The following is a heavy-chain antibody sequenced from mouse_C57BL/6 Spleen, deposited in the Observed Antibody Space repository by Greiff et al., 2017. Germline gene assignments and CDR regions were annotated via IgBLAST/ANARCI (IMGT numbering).Heavy chain of an antibody. CDR3: AREGHSISYAMDY. CDR2: ISDGGSYT. J-gene: IGHJ4*01. D-gene: IGHD2-10*02. CDR1: GFTFSSYA. Sequence: EVKLVESGGGLVKPGGSLKLSCAASGFTFSSYAMSWVRQTPEKRLEWVATISDGGSYTYYPDNVKGRFTISRDNAKNNLYLQMSHLKSEDTAMYYCAREGHSISYAMDYWGQGTSVTVAS. V-gene: IGHV5-4*01.